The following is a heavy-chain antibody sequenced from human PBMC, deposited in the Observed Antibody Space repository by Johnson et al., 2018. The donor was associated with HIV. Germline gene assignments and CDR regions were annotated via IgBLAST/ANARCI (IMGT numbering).Heavy chain of an antibody. CDR3: AKDTRGSSSSDAFDI. CDR2: IKEDGRER. CDR1: GFTISSNW. Sequence: VQLVESGGGLVQPGGSLRLACVASGFTISSNWMNWVRQAPGRGLEWVANIKEDGRERYYVDSVRGRFTIYRDNAQNSLYRQMNSLRDDDTTLYYCAKDTRGSSSSDAFDIWGHGTMVTVAS. D-gene: IGHD6-6*01. V-gene: IGHV3-7*05. J-gene: IGHJ3*02.